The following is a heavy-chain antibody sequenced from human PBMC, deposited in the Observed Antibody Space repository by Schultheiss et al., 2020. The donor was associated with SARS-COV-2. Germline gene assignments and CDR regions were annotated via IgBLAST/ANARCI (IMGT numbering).Heavy chain of an antibody. Sequence: GGSLRLSCAASGFTFSSYEMNWVRQAPGKGLEWVSYISSSGSTIYYADSVKGRFTISRDNAKNSLYLQMNSLRAEDTAVYYCARESSGLIAIGDFDYWGQGTLVTVSS. V-gene: IGHV3-48*03. D-gene: IGHD2-21*01. CDR2: ISSSGSTI. J-gene: IGHJ4*02. CDR3: ARESSGLIAIGDFDY. CDR1: GFTFSSYE.